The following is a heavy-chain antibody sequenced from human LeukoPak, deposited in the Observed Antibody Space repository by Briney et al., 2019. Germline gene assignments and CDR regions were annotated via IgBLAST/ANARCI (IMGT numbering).Heavy chain of an antibody. Sequence: GGSLRLSCAASGFTFSSYAMSWVRQAPGKGLEWVSAISGSGGSTYYADSVKGRFTISRDNSKNTLYLQMNSLRAEDTAVYYCAKDRKAPGIAAAGTMVFEDWGQGTLVTVSS. CDR3: AKDRKAPGIAAAGTMVFED. V-gene: IGHV3-23*01. J-gene: IGHJ4*02. CDR2: ISGSGGST. D-gene: IGHD6-13*01. CDR1: GFTFSSYA.